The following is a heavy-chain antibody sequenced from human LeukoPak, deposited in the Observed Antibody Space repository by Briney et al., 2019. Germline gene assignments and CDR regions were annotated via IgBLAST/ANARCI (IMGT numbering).Heavy chain of an antibody. J-gene: IGHJ4*02. Sequence: ASVKVSCKVSGYTLTELSMHWVRQAPGKGLEWMGGFDPEDGEAIYAQKFQGRVTMTEDTSTDTAYMELSSLRSEDTAVYYCATSGPYDSSGYRFDYWGQGTLVTVSS. CDR1: GYTLTELS. V-gene: IGHV1-24*01. CDR3: ATSGPYDSSGYRFDY. CDR2: FDPEDGEA. D-gene: IGHD3-22*01.